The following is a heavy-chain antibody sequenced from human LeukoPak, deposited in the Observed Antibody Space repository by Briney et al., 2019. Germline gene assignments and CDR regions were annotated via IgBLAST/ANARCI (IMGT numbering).Heavy chain of an antibody. J-gene: IGHJ4*02. CDR2: IYTGGNT. D-gene: IGHD3-22*01. CDR1: GFTVDSNY. Sequence: LAGGSLRLSCAASGFTVDSNYLSWVRQAPGKGLEWVSTIYTGGNTYYAASVKGRFTISRDFSKNTVFLHMNSLRAEDTAMYYCARGDDRGYYDYFDYWGQGALVTVSS. CDR3: ARGDDRGYYDYFDY. V-gene: IGHV3-53*01.